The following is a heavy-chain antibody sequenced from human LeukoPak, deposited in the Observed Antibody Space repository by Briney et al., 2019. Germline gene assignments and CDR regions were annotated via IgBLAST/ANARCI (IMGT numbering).Heavy chain of an antibody. CDR3: ARASYDFWSGYQGMDV. CDR1: GGSISSGGYY. D-gene: IGHD3-3*01. V-gene: IGHV4-61*08. J-gene: IGHJ6*02. Sequence: SETLSLTCTVSGGSISSGGYYWSWIRQPPGKGLEWIGHIYYSGSTNYNPSLKSRVTISVDTSKNQFSLKLSSVTAADTAVYYCARASYDFWSGYQGMDVWGQGTTVTVSS. CDR2: IYYSGST.